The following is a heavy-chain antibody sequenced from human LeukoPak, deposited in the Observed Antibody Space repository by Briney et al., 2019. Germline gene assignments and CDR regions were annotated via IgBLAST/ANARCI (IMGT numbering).Heavy chain of an antibody. Sequence: SETLSLTCTVSGGSISSYYWSWIRQPPGKGLEWIGYIYYSGSTNYNPSLKSRVTISVDTSKNQFSLKLSSVTAADTAVYYCARVYGSGSYQVQHWGQGTLVTVSS. CDR3: ARVYGSGSYQVQH. D-gene: IGHD3-10*01. CDR2: IYYSGST. V-gene: IGHV4-59*01. J-gene: IGHJ1*01. CDR1: GGSISSYY.